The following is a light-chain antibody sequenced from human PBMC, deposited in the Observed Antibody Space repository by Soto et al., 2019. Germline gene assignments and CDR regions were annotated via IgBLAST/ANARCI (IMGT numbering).Light chain of an antibody. V-gene: IGLV1-40*01. CDR1: SSNIGAGYD. CDR3: QSYDSSLSAFYG. J-gene: IGLJ1*01. Sequence: QSVLTQPPSVSGAPGQRVTISCTGSSSNIGAGYDVHWYQQLPGTAPKLLIYGNSNRPSGVPDRFSGSKSGTSASLAITGLQAGDEADYYCQSYDSSLSAFYGFGTGTKVTVL. CDR2: GNS.